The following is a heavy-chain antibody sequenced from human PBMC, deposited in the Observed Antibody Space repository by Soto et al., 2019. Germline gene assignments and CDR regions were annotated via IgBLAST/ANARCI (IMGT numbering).Heavy chain of an antibody. CDR3: ARGGGVGVAGSAAFEM. J-gene: IGHJ3*02. CDR1: GYPVTAYY. CDR2: INPATGAA. D-gene: IGHD3-3*01. V-gene: IGHV1-2*02. Sequence: VQSGAVVKKPGASVTVSCSASGYPVTAYYMHWVRQAPGRGLEWMGGINPATGAANYTQTFQGRDTMPRDMSTGTVVMELCGLTSEDTAVFYCARGGGVGVAGSAAFEMWGQGTLVTVSS.